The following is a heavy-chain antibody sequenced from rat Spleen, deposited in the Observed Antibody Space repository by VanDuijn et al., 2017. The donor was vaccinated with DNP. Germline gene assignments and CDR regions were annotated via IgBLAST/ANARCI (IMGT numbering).Heavy chain of an antibody. CDR3: ATEDYGYPFAY. V-gene: IGHV5S13*01. CDR2: ISPSGTNT. Sequence: EVQLVESGGGLVQPGRSLQLSCVASGFTFNNYGLAWVRQAPRKGLEWVASISPSGTNTYYRDSVKGRFTISRDNAKSTLYLQMDSLRSEDTATYYCATEDYGYPFAYWGQGVMVTVSS. J-gene: IGHJ2*01. D-gene: IGHD1-6*01. CDR1: GFTFNNYG.